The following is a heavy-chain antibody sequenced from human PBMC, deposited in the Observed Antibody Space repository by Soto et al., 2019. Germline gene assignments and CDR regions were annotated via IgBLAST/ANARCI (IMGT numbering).Heavy chain of an antibody. CDR3: ARAPQLGYCSGGSCYSAYHWFDP. V-gene: IGHV4-59*01. J-gene: IGHJ5*02. D-gene: IGHD2-15*01. CDR2: IYYSGST. CDR1: GGSISSYY. Sequence: SETLSLTCTVSGGSISSYYWSWIRQPPGKGLEWIGYIYYSGSTNYNPSLKSRVTISVDTSKNQFSLKLSSVTAADTAVYYCARAPQLGYCSGGSCYSAYHWFDPWGQGTLVTVSS.